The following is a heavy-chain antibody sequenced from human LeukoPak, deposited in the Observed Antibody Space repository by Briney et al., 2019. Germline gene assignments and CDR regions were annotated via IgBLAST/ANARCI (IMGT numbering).Heavy chain of an antibody. Sequence: GGSLRLSCAASGFTFSSYAMSWVRQAPGKGLEWVSAISGSGGSTYYADSVKGRFTISRDNSKNTLYLQMISLRAEDTAVYYCAKNTGRQWLFGYWGQGTLVTVSS. CDR3: AKNTGRQWLFGY. CDR1: GFTFSSYA. CDR2: ISGSGGST. D-gene: IGHD6-19*01. J-gene: IGHJ4*02. V-gene: IGHV3-23*01.